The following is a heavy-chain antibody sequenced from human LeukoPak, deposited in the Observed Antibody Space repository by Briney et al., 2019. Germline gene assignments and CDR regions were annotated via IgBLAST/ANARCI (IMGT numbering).Heavy chain of an antibody. V-gene: IGHV3-30*18. J-gene: IGHJ4*02. D-gene: IGHD2-8*01. CDR3: AKDQGPLNY. Sequence: GGSLRLSCAASGFTFRSYGMHWVRQAPGKGLEWVTFISNDGSDKYYADSVKGRFTISRDNSKNTMYLQMNSLSAEDTAVYYCAKDQGPLNYWGQGTLVTVSS. CDR2: ISNDGSDK. CDR1: GFTFRSYG.